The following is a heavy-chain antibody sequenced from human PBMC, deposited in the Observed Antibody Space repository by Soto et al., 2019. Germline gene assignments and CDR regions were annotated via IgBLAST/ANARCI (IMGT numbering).Heavy chain of an antibody. V-gene: IGHV1-24*01. J-gene: IGHJ6*02. CDR1: GYTLTELS. D-gene: IGHD5-18*01. CDR2: FDPEDGET. Sequence: WASVKVSCKVSGYTLTELSMHWVRQAPGKGLEWMGGFDPEDGETIYAQKFQGRVTMTEDTSTDTAYMELSSLRSEDTAVYYCARGGYSYGYDLSYYYYGMDVWGQGTTVTVSS. CDR3: ARGGYSYGYDLSYYYYGMDV.